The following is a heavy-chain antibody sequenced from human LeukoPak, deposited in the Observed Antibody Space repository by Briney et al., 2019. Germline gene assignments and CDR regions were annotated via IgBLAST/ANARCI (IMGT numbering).Heavy chain of an antibody. D-gene: IGHD2-2*01. J-gene: IGHJ4*02. CDR3: ARGSKIVPAASRGGWYYFDY. CDR2: IYYSGST. V-gene: IGHV4-59*01. CDR1: GGSISSYY. Sequence: SETLSLTCTVSGGSISSYYWSWIRQSPGKGLEWIGYIYYSGSTNYNPSLKSRLTISVDTSKNQFSLKLSSVTAADTAVYYCARGSKIVPAASRGGWYYFDYWGQGTLVTVSS.